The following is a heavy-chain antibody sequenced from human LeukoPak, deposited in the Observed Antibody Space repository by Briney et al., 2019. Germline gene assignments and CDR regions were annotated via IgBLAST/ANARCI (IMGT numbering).Heavy chain of an antibody. J-gene: IGHJ6*03. D-gene: IGHD5-24*01. CDR3: AHNRYYYYYMDV. CDR2: IIPIFGTA. V-gene: IGHV1-69*05. CDR1: GGTFSSYA. Sequence: ASVKVSCKASGGTFSSYAISWVRQAPGQGLEWMGGIIPIFGTANYAQKFQGRVTITTDESTSTAYMELSSLRSEDTAVYYCAHNRYYYYYMDVRGKGTTVTVSS.